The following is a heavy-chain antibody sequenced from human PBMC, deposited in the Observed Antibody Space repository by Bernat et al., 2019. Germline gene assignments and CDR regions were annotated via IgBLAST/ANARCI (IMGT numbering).Heavy chain of an antibody. V-gene: IGHV3-23*01. J-gene: IGHJ4*02. Sequence: EVQLLESGGGLVQPGGSLRLSCAASGFPFSSYAMSWVRQAPGKGLEWVSAISGSGGSTYYADSVKGRFTISRDNSKNTLYLQMNSLRAEDTAVYYCAKAGQLVLRVFDYWGQGTLVTVSS. CDR1: GFPFSSYA. CDR2: ISGSGGST. D-gene: IGHD6-13*01. CDR3: AKAGQLVLRVFDY.